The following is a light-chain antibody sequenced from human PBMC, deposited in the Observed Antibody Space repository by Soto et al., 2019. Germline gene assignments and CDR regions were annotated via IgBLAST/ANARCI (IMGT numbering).Light chain of an antibody. V-gene: IGKV3-20*01. CDR1: QSVGSNY. Sequence: EIVLTQSPGTLSLSPWERATLSCMASQSVGSNYLAWYQQNPGQAPMLLIDGASSRATGIPDRFSGSGSGTEFTLTISSLQPDDFATYCWQHYNSYSEAVGQGTKVDI. CDR3: QHYNSYSEA. J-gene: IGKJ1*01. CDR2: GAS.